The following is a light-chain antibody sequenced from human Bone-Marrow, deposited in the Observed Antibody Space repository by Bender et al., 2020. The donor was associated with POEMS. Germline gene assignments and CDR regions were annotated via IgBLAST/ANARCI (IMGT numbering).Light chain of an antibody. J-gene: IGLJ2*01. V-gene: IGLV2-14*03. CDR1: SYDVGGYNY. CDR2: DVS. Sequence: QSALTQPASVSGSPGQSITISCTGTSYDVGGYNYVSWYQQHPGRAPKLIIYDVSLRPSGVSNRFSGSKSGNTASLTISGLQAEDESDYYCSSYTSRNTLIFGGGTKLTVL. CDR3: SSYTSRNTLI.